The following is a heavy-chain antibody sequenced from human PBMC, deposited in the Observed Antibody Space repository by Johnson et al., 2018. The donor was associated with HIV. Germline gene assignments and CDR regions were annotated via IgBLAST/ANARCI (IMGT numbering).Heavy chain of an antibody. Sequence: VQLVESGGGLVQPGGSLRLSFAASGFTFSSYGMHWVRQAPGKGLEWVSGIKWNGGSTGYADSVKGRFTISRDNAKKSLYLQMNSLRAEDTALYYCAKEISVNAFDIWGQGTMVTVSS. D-gene: IGHD5/OR15-5a*01. V-gene: IGHV3-20*03. CDR2: IKWNGGST. CDR1: GFTFSSYG. CDR3: AKEISVNAFDI. J-gene: IGHJ3*02.